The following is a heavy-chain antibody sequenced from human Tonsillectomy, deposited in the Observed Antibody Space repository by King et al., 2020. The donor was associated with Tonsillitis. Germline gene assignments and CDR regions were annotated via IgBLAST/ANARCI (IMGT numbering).Heavy chain of an antibody. D-gene: IGHD3-10*01. Sequence: VQLVESGAEVKKPGASVKVSCKASGYTFTGYYIHWVRQAPGQGLEWMGWINPNNGGTNYAQKFQGRVTVTRDTSISTAYMELSGLRADDTAVYYCARGGEYGWGSYFRYWGQGTLVTVSS. V-gene: IGHV1-2*02. CDR1: GYTFTGYY. J-gene: IGHJ4*02. CDR2: INPNNGGT. CDR3: ARGGEYGWGSYFRY.